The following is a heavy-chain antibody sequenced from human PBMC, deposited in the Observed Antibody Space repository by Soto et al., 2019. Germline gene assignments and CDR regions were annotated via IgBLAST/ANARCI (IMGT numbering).Heavy chain of an antibody. CDR3: ARSVEGHFDY. Sequence: EVQLVESGGGWVRPGGSLRLTFAASGFPFSIYSWNWFRQAPGKGLEWSSYITSDTNTIKYADSVKGRFTISRDNAKNLVYLQMNSLRDEDTAVYFCARSVEGHFDYWGQGTVVTVSS. D-gene: IGHD6-19*01. CDR1: GFPFSIYS. V-gene: IGHV3-48*02. CDR2: ITSDTNTI. J-gene: IGHJ4*02.